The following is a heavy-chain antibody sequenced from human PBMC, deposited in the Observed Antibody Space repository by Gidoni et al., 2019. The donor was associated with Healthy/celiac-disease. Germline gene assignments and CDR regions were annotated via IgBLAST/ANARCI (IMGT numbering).Heavy chain of an antibody. Sequence: EVQLLESGGGLVQPGGSLRLSCAASGFTFSSYAMSWVRQAPGKGLGWVSAISGSGGSTYYADSVKGRFTISRDNSKNTLYLQMNSLRAEDTAVYYCAKDGRDGYYPDYWGQGTLVTVSS. V-gene: IGHV3-23*01. CDR1: GFTFSSYA. J-gene: IGHJ4*02. D-gene: IGHD1-26*01. CDR2: ISGSGGST. CDR3: AKDGRDGYYPDY.